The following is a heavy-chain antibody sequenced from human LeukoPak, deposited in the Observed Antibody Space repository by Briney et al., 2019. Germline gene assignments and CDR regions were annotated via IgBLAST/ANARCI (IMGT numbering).Heavy chain of an antibody. Sequence: GRSLRLSCAASGFTFSSYAMHWVRQAPGKGLEWVAVISYDGSNKYYADSVKGRFTISRDNSKNTLYLLMNSLRAEDTAVYYCARDVRGVIQYYFDYWGQGTLVTVSS. J-gene: IGHJ4*02. D-gene: IGHD3-10*01. V-gene: IGHV3-30*04. CDR3: ARDVRGVIQYYFDY. CDR1: GFTFSSYA. CDR2: ISYDGSNK.